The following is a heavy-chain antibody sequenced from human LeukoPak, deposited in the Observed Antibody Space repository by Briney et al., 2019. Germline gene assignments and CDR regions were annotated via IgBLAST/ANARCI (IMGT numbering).Heavy chain of an antibody. J-gene: IGHJ4*02. Sequence: GGSLSLSCAASGFTFSSHDMHWVRQATGKGLEWVSAIGIAGDTYYPGSVKGRFTISREDAKNSLYLQMNSLRAGDTAVYCCVRVSAYDRSGYYYDYWGQGTLVTVSS. CDR3: VRVSAYDRSGYYYDY. CDR1: GFTFSSHD. D-gene: IGHD3-22*01. V-gene: IGHV3-13*01. CDR2: IGIAGDT.